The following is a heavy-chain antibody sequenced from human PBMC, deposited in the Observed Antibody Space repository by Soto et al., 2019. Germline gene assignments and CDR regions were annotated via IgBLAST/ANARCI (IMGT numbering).Heavy chain of an antibody. CDR3: ARHDRYCSGGSCYLNGFDP. Sequence: SETLSLTCAVSGDSINNDNYYWSWIRQLPGKGLEWIGYIFYSGSTYYNPSLKSRVSISVDTSKNQFSLNLSSVTAADTAVYYCARHDRYCSGGSCYLNGFDPWGQGTLVSGSS. D-gene: IGHD2-15*01. J-gene: IGHJ5*02. CDR2: IFYSGST. CDR1: GDSINNDNYY. V-gene: IGHV4-31*11.